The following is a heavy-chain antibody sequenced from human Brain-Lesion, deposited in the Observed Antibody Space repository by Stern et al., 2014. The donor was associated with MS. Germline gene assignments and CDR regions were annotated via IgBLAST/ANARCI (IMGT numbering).Heavy chain of an antibody. V-gene: IGHV1-2*04. CDR1: GYTFTGYY. J-gene: IGHJ4*02. Sequence: QVPLMQSGAEVQKPGASVKVSCKASGYTFTGYYMHWVRQAPGQGLEWMGWINPKSGGTNYAQKFQGWVTMTRDTSINTAYMELSRLRSDDTAVYYCATYYYDSTGYNDFWGQGTLVTVSA. D-gene: IGHD3-22*01. CDR3: ATYYYDSTGYNDF. CDR2: INPKSGGT.